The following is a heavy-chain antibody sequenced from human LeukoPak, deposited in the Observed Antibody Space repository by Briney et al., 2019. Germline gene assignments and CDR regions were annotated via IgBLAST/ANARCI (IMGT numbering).Heavy chain of an antibody. CDR1: GFTFGDYA. J-gene: IGHJ2*01. Sequence: GGSLRLSCTASGFTFGDYAMSWVRQAPGKGLEWVGFIRSKAYGGTTEYAASVKGRFTISKNDSKNIAYLQLNSLKTEDTAVYYCTRGGGSSWYGYFDLWGRGTLVTVSS. D-gene: IGHD6-13*01. CDR2: IRSKAYGGTT. CDR3: TRGGGSSWYGYFDL. V-gene: IGHV3-49*04.